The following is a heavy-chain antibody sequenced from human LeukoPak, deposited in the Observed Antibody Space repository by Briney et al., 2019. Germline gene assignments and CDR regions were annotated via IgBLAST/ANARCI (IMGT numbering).Heavy chain of an antibody. J-gene: IGHJ4*02. CDR1: GFNFSSYG. Sequence: GRSLRLSCAASGFNFSSYGMHEVRQATGKGLEEVAVISYDGSNKYYADSVKGRFTISRDNSKNTLYLQMNSLRAEDTAVYYCAKVKGLNYYDSSGFDYWGQGTLVTVSS. V-gene: IGHV3-30*18. D-gene: IGHD3-22*01. CDR3: AKVKGLNYYDSSGFDY. CDR2: ISYDGSNK.